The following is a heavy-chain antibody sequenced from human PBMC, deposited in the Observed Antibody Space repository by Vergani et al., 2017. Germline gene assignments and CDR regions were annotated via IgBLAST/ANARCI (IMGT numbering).Heavy chain of an antibody. J-gene: IGHJ6*02. V-gene: IGHV3-30*02. CDR3: GMYCSSPTCGTHPRVQNYGMDV. D-gene: IGHD2-2*01. Sequence: VHLAESGGGFFQPGGSLRLSCAASGFTFSSYGMHWVRQAPGKGLEWVAFIRYDGSNEYYADSVKGRFTISRDNAKNSLYLQMNSLRAEDTALYYCGMYCSSPTCGTHPRVQNYGMDVWGQGTTVTVS. CDR2: IRYDGSNE. CDR1: GFTFSSYG.